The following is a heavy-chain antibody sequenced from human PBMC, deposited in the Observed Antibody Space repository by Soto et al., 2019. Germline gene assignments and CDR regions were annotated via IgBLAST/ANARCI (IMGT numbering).Heavy chain of an antibody. D-gene: IGHD2-21*02. CDR1: GASLSSGDYY. Sequence: QVQLQESGPGLVKPSQTLSLTCIVSGASLSSGDYYWSWICQPPGKGLEWIAFIYYNGNNFYNPSLKRRVTIAIDTSNNQFSLTVRSVTAADTAVYYCVRERRGGDSNGGVDYWGQGTLVTVSS. V-gene: IGHV4-30-4*01. CDR2: IYYNGNN. J-gene: IGHJ4*02. CDR3: VRERRGGDSNGGVDY.